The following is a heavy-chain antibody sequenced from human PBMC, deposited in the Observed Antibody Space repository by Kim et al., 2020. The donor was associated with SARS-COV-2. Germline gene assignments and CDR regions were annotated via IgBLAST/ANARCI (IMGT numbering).Heavy chain of an antibody. CDR2: IWYDGSNK. V-gene: IGHV3-33*06. J-gene: IGHJ4*02. Sequence: GGSLRLSCAASGFTFSSYGMHWVRQAPGKGLEWVAVIWYDGSNKYYADSVKGRFTISRDNSKNTLYLQMNSLRAEDTAVYYCAKEGSNPGWSGIIPHFDYWGQGTLVTVSS. CDR3: AKEGSNPGWSGIIPHFDY. D-gene: IGHD6-19*01. CDR1: GFTFSSYG.